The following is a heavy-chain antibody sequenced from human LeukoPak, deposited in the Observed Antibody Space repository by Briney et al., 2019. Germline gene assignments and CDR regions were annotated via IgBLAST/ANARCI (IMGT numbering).Heavy chain of an antibody. J-gene: IGHJ4*02. CDR1: GFIFRSYW. V-gene: IGHV3-7*01. CDR3: ASTSRHCSSTTCYTFDY. CDR2: IKQDGSEK. D-gene: IGHD2-2*01. Sequence: GGSLRLSCAASGFIFRSYWMSWVRQAPGKGLEWVANIKQDGSEKYYVDSVKGRFTISRDNAKSSLYLQMNSLRAEDTAVYYCASTSRHCSSTTCYTFDYWGQGALVTVSS.